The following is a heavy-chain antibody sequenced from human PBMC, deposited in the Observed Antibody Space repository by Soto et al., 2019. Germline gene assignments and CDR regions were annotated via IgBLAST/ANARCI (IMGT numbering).Heavy chain of an antibody. Sequence: QVQLVQSGAEVKKPGASVKVSCKASGYTFTNYYIHWVRQAPGQGLEWMGWIDGDSGDTKDAQKFQGWVTMTRDTSINTAYMELSRLTSDDTAVYCCARTPNNGRAGVYGMDVWGQGTTVTVSS. J-gene: IGHJ6*02. V-gene: IGHV1-2*04. CDR3: ARTPNNGRAGVYGMDV. D-gene: IGHD2-8*01. CDR2: IDGDSGDT. CDR1: GYTFTNYY.